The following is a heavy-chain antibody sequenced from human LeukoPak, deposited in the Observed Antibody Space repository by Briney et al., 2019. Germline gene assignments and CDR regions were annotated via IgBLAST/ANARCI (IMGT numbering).Heavy chain of an antibody. CDR2: ISSSSSYI. J-gene: IGHJ6*03. D-gene: IGHD6-19*01. Sequence: PGGSLRLSCAASGFTFSSYSMNWVRQAPGKGLEWVSSISSSSSYIYYADSVKGRFTISRDNAKNSLYLQMNSLRAEDTALYYCAKPVAPYYYYYMDVWGKGTTVTISS. CDR3: AKPVAPYYYYYMDV. CDR1: GFTFSSYS. V-gene: IGHV3-21*04.